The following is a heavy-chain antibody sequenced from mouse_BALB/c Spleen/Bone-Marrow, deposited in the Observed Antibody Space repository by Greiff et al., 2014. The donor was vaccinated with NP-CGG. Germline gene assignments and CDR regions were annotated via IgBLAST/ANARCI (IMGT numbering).Heavy chain of an antibody. D-gene: IGHD1-1*01. J-gene: IGHJ2*01. CDR1: GYTFTSYW. V-gene: IGHV1S81*02. CDR2: INPSNGRT. Sequence: QVQLKQSGAELVKPGASVKLSCKASGYTFTSYWMHWVKQRPGQGLEWIGGINPSNGRTKYNEKFKSKATLTVDKSSSTAYMQLSSLTSEDSAVYYCARRTTTVVATDYWGQGTTLTVSS. CDR3: ARRTTTVVATDY.